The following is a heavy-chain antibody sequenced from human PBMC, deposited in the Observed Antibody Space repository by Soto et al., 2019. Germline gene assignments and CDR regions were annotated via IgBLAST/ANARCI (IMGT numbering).Heavy chain of an antibody. CDR1: GYTFTGYY. CDR3: AREAIVAGATTGMDV. CDR2: INPNSGGT. D-gene: IGHD1-26*01. J-gene: IGHJ6*02. Sequence: ASVKVSCKASGYTFTGYYMHWVRQAPGQGLEWMGWINPNSGGTNYAQKFQGRVTMTTDTSTSTVYMELSRLGSDDTAVYYCAREAIVAGATTGMDVWGQGTTVTVS. V-gene: IGHV1-2*02.